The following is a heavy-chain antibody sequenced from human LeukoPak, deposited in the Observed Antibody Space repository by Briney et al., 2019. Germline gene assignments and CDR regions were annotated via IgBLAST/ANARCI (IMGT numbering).Heavy chain of an antibody. CDR2: IYTSGST. V-gene: IGHV4-4*07. CDR1: VRSISSYY. Sequence: SETQSLPCTVPVRSISSYYWSWLRHPAGKGLEWLGRIYTSGSTNYNPSLKSRVTMSVDTSKNQFSLKLSSVTAADTAVYYCARAGYSSSSSTLFDPWGQGTLVTVSS. CDR3: ARAGYSSSSSTLFDP. J-gene: IGHJ5*02. D-gene: IGHD6-13*01.